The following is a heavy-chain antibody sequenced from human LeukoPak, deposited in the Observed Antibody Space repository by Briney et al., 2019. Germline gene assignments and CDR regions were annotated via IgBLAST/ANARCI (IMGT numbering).Heavy chain of an antibody. CDR1: GVTVGTNS. CDR3: ASAREYCGSAECYEYFQH. J-gene: IGHJ1*01. V-gene: IGHV3-53*01. D-gene: IGHD2-21*01. Sequence: GGSLRLSCAASGVTVGTNSMSWARQSPGKGLEWVSVIYSGGSTYNADSVNGRFTVSRDNSRNTLFLQMNNLRAEDTALYFNASAREYCGSAECYEYFQHWGQGTLVIVSS. CDR2: IYSGGST.